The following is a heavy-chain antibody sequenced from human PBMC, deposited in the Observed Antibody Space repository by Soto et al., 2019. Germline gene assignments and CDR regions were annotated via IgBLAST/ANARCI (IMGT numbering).Heavy chain of an antibody. D-gene: IGHD1-7*01. CDR2: INHSGST. V-gene: IGHV4-30-2*01. CDR1: GGSISIGGYS. Sequence: QLQLQESGSGLVKPSQTLSLTCAVSGGSISIGGYSWSWIRQPPGKGLEWIGYINHSGSTYYNPSLKSRVTISVDRSKNQFSLKLSSVTAADTAVYYCARNQKVTGTTWFDPWGQGTLVTVSS. CDR3: ARNQKVTGTTWFDP. J-gene: IGHJ5*02.